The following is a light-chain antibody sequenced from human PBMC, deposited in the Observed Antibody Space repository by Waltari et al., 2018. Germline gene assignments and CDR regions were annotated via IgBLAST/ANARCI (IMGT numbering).Light chain of an antibody. J-gene: IGKJ1*01. CDR3: MQARQTPWT. CDR1: QSLLHCSGNTF. V-gene: IGKV2-28*01. Sequence: DIVMTQSPLSLSVTPGEPASISCRSSQSLLHCSGNTFLDWYLQTPGQSPQLLIYFVSNRASGVPDRFSGSGSGTDFTLKISRVEAEDVGVYFCMQARQTPWTFGQGTRVEIK. CDR2: FVS.